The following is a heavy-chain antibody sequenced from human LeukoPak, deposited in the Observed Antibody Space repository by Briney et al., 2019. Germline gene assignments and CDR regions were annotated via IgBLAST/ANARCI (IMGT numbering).Heavy chain of an antibody. Sequence: GGSLRLSCAASGFTFRNSAMNWVRQSPGKGLEWVSGISGGGGSTYYADSVKGRFTISRDNSKNTLYLQMNSLRAEDSAVYYCAKDSGAASDFDAFAVWGQGTMVAVSS. CDR2: ISGGGGST. V-gene: IGHV3-23*01. CDR3: AKDSGAASDFDAFAV. D-gene: IGHD6-13*01. J-gene: IGHJ3*01. CDR1: GFTFRNSA.